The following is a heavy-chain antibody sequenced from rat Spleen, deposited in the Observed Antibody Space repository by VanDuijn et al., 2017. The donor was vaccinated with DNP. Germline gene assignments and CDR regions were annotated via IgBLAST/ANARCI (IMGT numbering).Heavy chain of an antibody. CDR1: GFTFSSYW. CDR2: INPDGTNT. J-gene: IGHJ4*01. V-gene: IGHV5-58*01. CDR3: TKDLQWYAMDA. Sequence: EVQLVASGGGLVEPGRSLKLSCVASGFTFSSYWMFWIRQAPEKGLEWVASINPDGTNTYCQDSVKGRFTISRDNAENTVYLQMNSLRSEDTATYYCTKDLQWYAMDAWGQGTSVTVSS. D-gene: IGHD1-1*01.